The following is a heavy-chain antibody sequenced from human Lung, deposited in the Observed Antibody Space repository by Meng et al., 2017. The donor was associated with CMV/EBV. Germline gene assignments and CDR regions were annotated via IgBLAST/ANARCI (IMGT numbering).Heavy chain of an antibody. D-gene: IGHD5-12*01. CDR1: GFSLSTSGVG. CDR3: AHSPIVATIRDYFDY. J-gene: IGHJ4*02. Sequence: QITLKESGPTLXXXXXTXTLXXXXSGFSLSTSGVGVGWIRQPPGKALEWLALIYWDDDKRYSPSLKSRLTITKDTSKNQVVLTMTNMDPVDTATYYCAHSPIVATIRDYFDYWGQGTLVTVSS. CDR2: IYWDDDK. V-gene: IGHV2-5*02.